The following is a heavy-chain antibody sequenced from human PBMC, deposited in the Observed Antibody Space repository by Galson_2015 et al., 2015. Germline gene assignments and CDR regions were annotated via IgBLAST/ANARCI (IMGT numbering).Heavy chain of an antibody. CDR1: GFTFSSYW. V-gene: IGHV3-74*01. CDR2: INSDGSST. J-gene: IGHJ4*02. Sequence: SLRLSCAASGFTFSSYWMHWVRQAPGKGLVWVSRINSDGSSTSYADSVKGRFTISRDNAKDTLYLQMNSLRAEDTAVYYCARRDGSGKFDYWGQGTLVTVSS. D-gene: IGHD3-10*01. CDR3: ARRDGSGKFDY.